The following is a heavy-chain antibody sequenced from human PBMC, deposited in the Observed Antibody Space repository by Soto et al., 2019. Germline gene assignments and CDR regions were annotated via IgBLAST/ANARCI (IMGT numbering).Heavy chain of an antibody. D-gene: IGHD3-22*01. CDR1: GGTFSSYA. V-gene: IGHV1-69*06. CDR2: IIPIFGTA. J-gene: IGHJ6*02. Sequence: QVQLVQSGAEVKKPGSSVKVSCKASGGTFSSYAISWVRQAPGQGLEWMGGIIPIFGTANYAQKFQGRVTITADKSTSTAYMELSSLRSEDTAVYYCATTHGVINYYDSSGYFDYYYGMDVWGQGTTVTVSS. CDR3: ATTHGVINYYDSSGYFDYYYGMDV.